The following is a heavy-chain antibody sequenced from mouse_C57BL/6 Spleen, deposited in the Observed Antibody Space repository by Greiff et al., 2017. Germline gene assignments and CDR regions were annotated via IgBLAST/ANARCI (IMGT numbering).Heavy chain of an antibody. V-gene: IGHV5-17*01. CDR1: GFTFSDYG. J-gene: IGHJ2*01. CDR2: ISSGSSTI. CDR3: AMGLLRYYFDY. D-gene: IGHD1-1*01. Sequence: EVKLVESGGGLVKPGGSLKLSCAASGFTFSDYGMHWVRQAPEKGLEWVAYISSGSSTIYYADTVKGRFTITRDNAKNTLFLQMTSLRSEDTAMYYCAMGLLRYYFDYWGQGTTLTVSS.